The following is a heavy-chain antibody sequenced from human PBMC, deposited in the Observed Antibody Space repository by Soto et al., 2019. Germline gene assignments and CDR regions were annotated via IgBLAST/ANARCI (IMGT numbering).Heavy chain of an antibody. J-gene: IGHJ1*01. CDR1: GDSVISIYH. Sequence: SETLSLTCAVSGDSVISIYHWAWIRQPPGRGLEWVASIYHTGTTYYHPSLKSRVTISLDTSKNQFSLKVSSVTVADTAVYYCARDLDGLHDDNSGPYPRPGWGQGTLVTVSS. CDR2: IYHTGTT. CDR3: ARDLDGLHDDNSGPYPRPG. V-gene: IGHV4-38-2*02. D-gene: IGHD3-22*01.